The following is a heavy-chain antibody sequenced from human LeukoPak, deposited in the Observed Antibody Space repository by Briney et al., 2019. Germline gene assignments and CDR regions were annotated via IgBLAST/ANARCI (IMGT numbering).Heavy chain of an antibody. J-gene: IGHJ3*02. Sequence: SETLSLTCTVSGGSISSSSYYWGWIRQPPGKGLEWIGSIYYSGSTYYNPSLKSRVTISVDTSKNQFSLKLSSVTAADTAVYYCVRRADYGDYADAFDIWGQGTMVTVSS. V-gene: IGHV4-39*01. CDR3: VRRADYGDYADAFDI. CDR1: GGSISSSSYY. CDR2: IYYSGST. D-gene: IGHD4-17*01.